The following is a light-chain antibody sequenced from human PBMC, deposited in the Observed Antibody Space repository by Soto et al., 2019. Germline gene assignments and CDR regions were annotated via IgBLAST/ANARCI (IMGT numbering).Light chain of an antibody. CDR2: EVS. CDR1: SSDVGGYNY. V-gene: IGLV2-14*01. Sequence: QSALTQPASVSGSPGQSITISCTGTSSDVGGYNYVSWYQKHPGKAPKLIIYEVSNRPSGVSHRFSGSKSGNTASLTISGLQAEDEAIYHCSSFTTTSTIGLFGGGTKLTVL. J-gene: IGLJ3*02. CDR3: SSFTTTSTIGL.